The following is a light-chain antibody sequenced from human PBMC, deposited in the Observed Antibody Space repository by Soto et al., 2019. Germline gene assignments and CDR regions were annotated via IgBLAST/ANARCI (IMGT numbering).Light chain of an antibody. CDR1: SSDVGSYNL. CDR3: CSYAGTSIFYV. Sequence: QSALTQPASVSGSPGQSITISCTGTSSDVGSYNLVSWYQQHPGKAPKLMIYEGSKRPSGVSDRFSGSKSGNTASLTVSGLQAEDEADYYCCSYAGTSIFYVFGSGNKVTVL. CDR2: EGS. J-gene: IGLJ1*01. V-gene: IGLV2-23*01.